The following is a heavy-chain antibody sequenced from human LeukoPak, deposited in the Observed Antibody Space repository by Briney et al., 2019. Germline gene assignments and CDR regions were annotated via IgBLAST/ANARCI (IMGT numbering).Heavy chain of an antibody. CDR1: DYSISSGHGYY. CDR3: ATLVSTRYYFDY. CDR2: IYDRGIN. J-gene: IGHJ4*02. Sequence: SETLSLTCTVSDYSISSGHGYYWGWIRRPPGEGLECIRDIYDRGINYYNHFNSSPKSRVNISIDTSKNQFSLRLNAVTAADTAVYFCATLVSTRYYFDYWGQGTLVTVSS. V-gene: IGHV4-38-2*02. D-gene: IGHD5/OR15-5a*01.